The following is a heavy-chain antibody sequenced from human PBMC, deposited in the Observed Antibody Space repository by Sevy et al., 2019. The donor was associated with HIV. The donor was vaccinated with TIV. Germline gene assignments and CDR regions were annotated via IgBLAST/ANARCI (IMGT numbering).Heavy chain of an antibody. D-gene: IGHD2-2*02. J-gene: IGHJ4*02. Sequence: GGSLRLSCATSGFPFNIYSMSWVRQAPGKGLEWVSTLSFGCGKINYSDSVKGRFTLSRDNSADTLYLEMNSLRAEDTALYFFAGEGFAKPRHYWGRGTLVTVSS. CDR2: LSFGCGKI. CDR3: AGEGFAKPRHY. CDR1: GFPFNIYS. V-gene: IGHV3-23*01.